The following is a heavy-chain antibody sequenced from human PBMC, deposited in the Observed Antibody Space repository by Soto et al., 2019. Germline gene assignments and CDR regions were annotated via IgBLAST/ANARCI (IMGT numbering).Heavy chain of an antibody. D-gene: IGHD4-17*01. J-gene: IGHJ5*02. V-gene: IGHV1-8*01. CDR1: GYTFTSYD. Sequence: QVQLVQSGAEVKKPGASVKVSCKASGYTFTSYDINWVRQATGQGLEYLGWMNPNSGNTGYVQKFQGRVTMTRNTSXWPASTEPLSLRSDDTTVNYCARGVKYGHYSRWFDPWGQGTPVTVSS. CDR3: ARGVKYGHYSRWFDP. CDR2: MNPNSGNT.